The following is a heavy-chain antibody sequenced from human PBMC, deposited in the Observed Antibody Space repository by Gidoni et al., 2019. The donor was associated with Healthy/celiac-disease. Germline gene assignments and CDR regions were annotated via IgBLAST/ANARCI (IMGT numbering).Heavy chain of an antibody. V-gene: IGHV3-66*02. J-gene: IGHJ4*02. CDR2: IYSGGST. D-gene: IGHD3-16*01. Sequence: EVQLVASGGGLVQPGGSLRLSCAACGLIVSSDYMSWVRQAPGKGLEWVSVIYSGGSTYYADSVKGRFTISRDNSKNTLYLQRNSLGAEDTAVYYWASERRGGLDRWGQGTLVTVSS. CDR1: GLIVSSDY. CDR3: ASERRGGLDR.